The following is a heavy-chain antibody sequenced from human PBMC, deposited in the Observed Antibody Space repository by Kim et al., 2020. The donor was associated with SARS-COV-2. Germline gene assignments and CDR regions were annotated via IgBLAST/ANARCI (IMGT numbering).Heavy chain of an antibody. D-gene: IGHD3-16*01. CDR3: ARDYVWGSQGRDY. J-gene: IGHJ4*02. V-gene: IGHV3-7*01. Sequence: YYGDSVKGRFTISRDNAENSLYLQMNSLRAEDTAVYYCARDYVWGSQGRDYWGQGTLVTVSS.